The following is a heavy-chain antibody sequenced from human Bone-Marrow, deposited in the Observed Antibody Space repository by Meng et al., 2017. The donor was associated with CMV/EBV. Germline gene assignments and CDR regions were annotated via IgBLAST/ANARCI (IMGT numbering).Heavy chain of an antibody. D-gene: IGHD6-13*01. CDR3: ARGEAGTHFDN. CDR2: IRYDGSHQ. J-gene: IGHJ4*02. Sequence: GGSLRLSCVASGFTFSADGMHWVRQPPGKGLQWVAFIRYDGSHQYYEDSVKGRFTISRDNSRNTLYLQMNSLRTDDTAVYYCARGEAGTHFDNWGQGTLVTVS. CDR1: GFTFSADG. V-gene: IGHV3-30*02.